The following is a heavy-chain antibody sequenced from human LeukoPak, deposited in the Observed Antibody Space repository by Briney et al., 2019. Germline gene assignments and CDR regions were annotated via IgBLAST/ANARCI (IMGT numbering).Heavy chain of an antibody. Sequence: GGSLRLSCAASGFTFSNFAMMWVRPAPGTGLQWVSTITGYGATFYADSVRGRFTIFRDTSMNTLFLQMDSLGAEDTAVYYCAKGAAAGKVDWFDPWGQGTLVTVSS. CDR1: GFTFSNFA. J-gene: IGHJ5*02. V-gene: IGHV3-23*01. CDR3: AKGAAAGKVDWFDP. D-gene: IGHD6-13*01. CDR2: ITGYGAT.